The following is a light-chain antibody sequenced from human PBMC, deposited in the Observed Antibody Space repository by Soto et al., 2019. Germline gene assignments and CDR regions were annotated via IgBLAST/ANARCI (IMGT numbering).Light chain of an antibody. CDR3: QQSYDISPIT. CDR2: PAS. CDR1: ETISTF. J-gene: IGKJ5*01. Sequence: IQMTQSPGSLSVSAGDRVTTTCRESETISTFLNWYQVKPGKAPKLLIYPASTWQDGVPSRFSGSGSGTDFTLTINSLQPEDFASYYCQQSYDISPITFGRGTRVEIK. V-gene: IGKV1-39*01.